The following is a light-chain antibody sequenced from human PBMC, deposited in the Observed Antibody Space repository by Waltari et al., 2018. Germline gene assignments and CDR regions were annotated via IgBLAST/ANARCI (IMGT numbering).Light chain of an antibody. Sequence: HSVLTQPPSASGTPGQRVTISCSGSSSNIGSNTVNWYQHLPGTAPQLLIYSNNHRPSGVPERVSGSKSGTSASLAISGLQSEDEADYYCATWDDTLHVLFGGGTKLTVL. V-gene: IGLV1-44*01. J-gene: IGLJ2*01. CDR1: SSNIGSNT. CDR2: SNN. CDR3: ATWDDTLHVL.